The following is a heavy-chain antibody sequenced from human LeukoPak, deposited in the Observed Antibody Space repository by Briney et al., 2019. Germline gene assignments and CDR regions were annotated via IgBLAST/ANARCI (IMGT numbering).Heavy chain of an antibody. Sequence: PSETLSLTCTVSGGSISSYYWSWIRQPPGKGLEWIGYFYHSRSTNYNPSPKSRVTISVDTSKNQFSLKLSSMTAADTAVYYCARDSLAGYSGYDRRLDYWGQGTLVTVSS. CDR1: GGSISSYY. CDR3: ARDSLAGYSGYDRRLDY. D-gene: IGHD5-12*01. CDR2: FYHSRST. J-gene: IGHJ4*02. V-gene: IGHV4-59*01.